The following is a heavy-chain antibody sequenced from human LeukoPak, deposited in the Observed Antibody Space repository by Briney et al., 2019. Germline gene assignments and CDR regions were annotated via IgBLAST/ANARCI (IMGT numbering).Heavy chain of an antibody. CDR3: AKAPTRSEGFDY. CDR2: ISGSGGST. J-gene: IGHJ4*02. V-gene: IGHV3-23*01. Sequence: PGGSLRLSCAASGFTFSSYAMSWVRQGPGKGLEWVSAISGSGGSTYYADSVKGRFTISRDNSKNTLYLQMNSLRAEDTAVYYCAKAPTRSEGFDYWGQGTLVTVSS. CDR1: GFTFSSYA.